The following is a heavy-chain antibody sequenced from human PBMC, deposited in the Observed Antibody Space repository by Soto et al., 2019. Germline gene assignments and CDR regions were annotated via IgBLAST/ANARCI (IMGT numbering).Heavy chain of an antibody. Sequence: GASVKVSCKASGGTFSSYAISWVRQAPGQGLEWMGGIIPIFGTANYAQKFQGRVTITADESTSTAYMELSSLRSEDTAVYYCARAPKYYDFWSGYSEYYYYGMDIWGQGTTVTVSS. CDR2: IIPIFGTA. V-gene: IGHV1-69*13. CDR1: GGTFSSYA. D-gene: IGHD3-3*01. J-gene: IGHJ6*02. CDR3: ARAPKYYDFWSGYSEYYYYGMDI.